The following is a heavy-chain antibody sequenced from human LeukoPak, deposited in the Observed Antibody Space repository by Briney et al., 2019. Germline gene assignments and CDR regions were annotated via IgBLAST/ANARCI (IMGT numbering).Heavy chain of an antibody. D-gene: IGHD5-12*01. CDR3: ARDKYRAFDI. CDR2: ISAYNGNT. V-gene: IGHV1-18*01. CDR1: GYTFTSYG. J-gene: IGHJ3*02. Sequence: TSVKVSCKASGYTFTSYGISWVRQAPGQGLEWMGWISAYNGNTNYAQKLQGRVTITADKSTSTAYMELSSLRSEDTAVYYCARDKYRAFDIWGQGTMVTVSS.